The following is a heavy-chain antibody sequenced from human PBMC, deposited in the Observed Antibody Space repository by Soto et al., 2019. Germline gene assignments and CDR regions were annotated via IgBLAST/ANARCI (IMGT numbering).Heavy chain of an antibody. CDR1: GGTFSSYR. CDR3: VKSRGGANYDFFD. D-gene: IGHD3-3*01. V-gene: IGHV1-69*13. J-gene: IGHJ4*02. Sequence: SVKVSCKASGGTFSSYRINWVRQAPGQGLEWVGGIVPIYRTADYAQKFQGRVTITADESARTSYMELRSLRPDDSAVYYCVKSRGGANYDFFDWGQGTQVTVSS. CDR2: IVPIYRTA.